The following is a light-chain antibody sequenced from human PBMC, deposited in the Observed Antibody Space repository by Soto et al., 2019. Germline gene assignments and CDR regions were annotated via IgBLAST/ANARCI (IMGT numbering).Light chain of an antibody. V-gene: IGKV1-9*01. J-gene: IGKJ5*01. CDR1: QGISSY. Sequence: DIQLTQSPSLLSASIVDRVTITCRASQGISSYLAWYQQKPGKAPKLLIYAASTLQGGVPSRFSGSGSGADFTLTINSLQPEDLATYYCQQLNSYPITFGQGTRLEIK. CDR3: QQLNSYPIT. CDR2: AAS.